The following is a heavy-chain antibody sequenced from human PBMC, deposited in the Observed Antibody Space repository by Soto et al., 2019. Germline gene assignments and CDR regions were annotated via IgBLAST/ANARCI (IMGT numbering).Heavy chain of an antibody. J-gene: IGHJ4*02. CDR3: ATYLGYYLILTGAHYFHY. Sequence: QVQLVQSGAEVKKPGSSVKVSCKASGGTFSSYSISWVRQAPGQGLEWMGGIIPIFGTANYSQTFQGRVTITADESTSTAYMELSSLRSVDTTVYYCATYLGYYLILTGAHYFHYWGQGHLVTVSS. CDR2: IIPIFGTA. D-gene: IGHD3-9*01. CDR1: GGTFSSYS. V-gene: IGHV1-69*12.